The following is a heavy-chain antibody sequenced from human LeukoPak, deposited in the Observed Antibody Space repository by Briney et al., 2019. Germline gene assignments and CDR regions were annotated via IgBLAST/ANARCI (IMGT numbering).Heavy chain of an antibody. Sequence: GESLKISCKGSGYNFDTSWIAWVRQMPGKGLEWMGIVYPSDSDTIYSPSFQGQVTVSADKSIRTAYLQWSSLKASDTAMYYCARRVSGSIGGYYYYGLDVWGQGTTVTVSS. D-gene: IGHD6-25*01. V-gene: IGHV5-51*01. CDR1: GYNFDTSW. CDR2: VYPSDSDT. CDR3: ARRVSGSIGGYYYYGLDV. J-gene: IGHJ6*02.